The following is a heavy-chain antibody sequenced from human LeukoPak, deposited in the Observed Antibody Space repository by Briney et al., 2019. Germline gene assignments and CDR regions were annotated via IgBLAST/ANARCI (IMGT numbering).Heavy chain of an antibody. J-gene: IGHJ4*02. CDR3: AGDYGDYFDY. D-gene: IGHD4-17*01. V-gene: IGHV3-21*01. CDR1: GFTFSSYS. CDR2: ISSSSSYI. Sequence: PGGSLRLSCAASGFTFSSYSMNWVRQVPGKGLEWVSSISSSSSYIYYADSVKGRFTISRDNAKNSLYLQMNSLRAEDTAVYYCAGDYGDYFDYWGQGTLVTVSS.